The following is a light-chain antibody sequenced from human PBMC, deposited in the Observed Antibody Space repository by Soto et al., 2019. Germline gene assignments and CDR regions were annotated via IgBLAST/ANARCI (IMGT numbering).Light chain of an antibody. V-gene: IGKV3-11*01. CDR3: QQRSNWPGT. CDR2: DAS. Sequence: EIVLTQSPATVSVSPGEIATLSCGASQSVSSYLAWYQQKPGQAPRLLIYDASNRATGIPARFSGSGSGTDFTLTISSLEPEDFAVYYCQQRSNWPGTFGQGTRLEIK. CDR1: QSVSSY. J-gene: IGKJ5*01.